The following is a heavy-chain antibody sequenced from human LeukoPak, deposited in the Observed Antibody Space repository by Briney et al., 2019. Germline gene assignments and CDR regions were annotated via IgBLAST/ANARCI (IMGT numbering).Heavy chain of an antibody. CDR1: GGSISSSSYY. Sequence: KPSETLSLTCTVSGGSISSSSYYWGWIRQPPGKGLEWIGSIYYSGSTYYNPSLKSRVTISVDTSKNQFSLKLSSVTAAGTAVYYCAIQGYCSGGSCYSVRSFDPWGQGTLVTVYS. CDR2: IYYSGST. V-gene: IGHV4-39*01. CDR3: AIQGYCSGGSCYSVRSFDP. J-gene: IGHJ5*02. D-gene: IGHD2-15*01.